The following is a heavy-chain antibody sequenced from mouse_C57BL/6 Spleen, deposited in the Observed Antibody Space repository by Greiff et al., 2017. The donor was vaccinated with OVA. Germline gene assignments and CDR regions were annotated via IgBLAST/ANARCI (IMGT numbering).Heavy chain of an antibody. D-gene: IGHD1-1*01. Sequence: EVKLQESGAELVRPGASVKLSCTASGFNIKDYYMHWVKQRPEQGLEWIGRIDPEDGDTEYAPKFQGKATMTADTSSNPAYLQLSSLTSEDTAVYYCTTITTVVAFAYWGQGTLVTVSA. J-gene: IGHJ3*01. V-gene: IGHV14-1*01. CDR2: IDPEDGDT. CDR1: GFNIKDYY. CDR3: TTITTVVAFAY.